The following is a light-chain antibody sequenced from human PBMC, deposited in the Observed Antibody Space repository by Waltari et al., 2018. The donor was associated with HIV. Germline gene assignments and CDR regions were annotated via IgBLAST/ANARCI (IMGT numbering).Light chain of an antibody. J-gene: IGLJ3*02. CDR2: GNS. Sequence: QSVLTQPPSVSGAPGQRVTISCTGSSSNIGAGYDVHWYQQLPGTAPKLLIYGNSNRPSGVPVRFSGSKSGTSASLAITGLQAEDEAEYYCQSYDSSLSGSVFGGGTKLTVL. CDR3: QSYDSSLSGSV. CDR1: SSNIGAGYD. V-gene: IGLV1-40*01.